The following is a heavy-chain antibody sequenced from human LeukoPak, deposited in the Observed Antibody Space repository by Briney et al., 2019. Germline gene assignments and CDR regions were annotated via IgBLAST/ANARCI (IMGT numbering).Heavy chain of an antibody. CDR3: ARDFGYGDYAFDY. CDR2: INPNSGGT. D-gene: IGHD4-17*01. J-gene: IGHJ4*02. Sequence: ASVKVSCKASGYTFNTYYIHWVRQAPGQGLEWMGWINPNSGGTKYAQKFQGRVTMTRDTSISTAYMELSRLTSDDTAVYYCARDFGYGDYAFDYWGQGTLVTVSS. CDR1: GYTFNTYY. V-gene: IGHV1-2*02.